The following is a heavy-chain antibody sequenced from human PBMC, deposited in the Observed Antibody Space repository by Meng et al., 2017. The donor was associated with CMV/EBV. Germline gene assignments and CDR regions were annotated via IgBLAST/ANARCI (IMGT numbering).Heavy chain of an antibody. CDR3: ARENYYGSGSLGALDY. V-gene: IGHV3-30-3*01. CDR2: ISNDGNTK. J-gene: IGHJ4*02. CDR1: GFPFSRFA. D-gene: IGHD3-10*01. Sequence: GFPFSRFAIPSVRQAPGKGLEWVAVISNDGNTKFYADSVKGRFTISRDNSQNTIFLQMNSLRPEDTAVYYCARENYYGSGSLGALDYWGQGSLVTVSS.